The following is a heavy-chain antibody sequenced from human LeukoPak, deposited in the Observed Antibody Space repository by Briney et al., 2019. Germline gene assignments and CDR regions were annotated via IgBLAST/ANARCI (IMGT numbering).Heavy chain of an antibody. J-gene: IGHJ4*02. CDR2: IYYSGST. CDR1: GGSLSSRSYY. Sequence: SETLSLTCIVSGGSLSSRSYYWGWTRHPPRKGLEWIGSIYYSGSTYYNPSLKSRVTISLDTPKNQFTLKLTSVTAADTAVYYCTRKSGGSYFDYWGQGTLVTVSS. D-gene: IGHD1-26*01. V-gene: IGHV4-39*01. CDR3: TRKSGGSYFDY.